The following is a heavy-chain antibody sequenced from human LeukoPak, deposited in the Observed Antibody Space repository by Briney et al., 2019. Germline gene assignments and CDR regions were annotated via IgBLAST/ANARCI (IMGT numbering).Heavy chain of an antibody. Sequence: SGTLSLTCAVSGGSISSSNWWSWVRQPPGKGLEWIGEIYHSGSTNYNPSLKSRVTISVDKSKNQFSLKLSSVTAADTAVYYCARDAGRTYYYDSSGYYGVMNAFDIWGQGTMVTVSS. V-gene: IGHV4-4*02. J-gene: IGHJ3*02. CDR3: ARDAGRTYYYDSSGYYGVMNAFDI. CDR2: IYHSGST. CDR1: GGSISSSNW. D-gene: IGHD3-22*01.